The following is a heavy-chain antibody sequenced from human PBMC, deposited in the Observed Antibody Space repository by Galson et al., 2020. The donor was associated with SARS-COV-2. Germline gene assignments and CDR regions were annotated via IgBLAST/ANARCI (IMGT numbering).Heavy chain of an antibody. CDR2: IYSSGST. D-gene: IGHD3-22*01. CDR3: ARAKEEYYDSSGYYLLFDK. Sequence: ETSETLSLTCTVSGGSISSSGYYWGWIRQPPGKGLEWIGYIYSSGSTYYHPSLKSRVTISADTSRNQFSLRLSSVTAADTSVYYCARAKEEYYDSSGYYLLFDKWGQGTLVTVSS. V-gene: IGHV4-39*01. J-gene: IGHJ4*02. CDR1: GGSISSSGYY.